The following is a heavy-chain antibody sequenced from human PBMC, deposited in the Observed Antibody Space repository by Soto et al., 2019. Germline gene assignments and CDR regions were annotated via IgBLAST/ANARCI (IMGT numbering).Heavy chain of an antibody. V-gene: IGHV1-18*01. CDR2: ISSYNGNT. CDR1: GYTFTGYG. Sequence: QVQLVQSGAEGKKPGASVKVSCKPSGYTFTGYGISWVRQAPGQGLEGVGWISSYNGNTNYARKLQGRVTMTTDTTTDTAYMELRSLTSEDTAVYYCARDTVLGESKGGSQLDPWGQGTPVTVSS. D-gene: IGHD2-21*01. J-gene: IGHJ5*02. CDR3: ARDTVLGESKGGSQLDP.